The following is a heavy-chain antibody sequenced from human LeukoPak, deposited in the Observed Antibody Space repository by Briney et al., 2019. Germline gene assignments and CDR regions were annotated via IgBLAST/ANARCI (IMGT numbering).Heavy chain of an antibody. CDR1: GLTLSSNY. J-gene: IGHJ5*02. CDR3: ARERCRGGNCYRGGFDP. V-gene: IGHV3-53*01. CDR2: TYSGGST. Sequence: GGSLRLSCAASGLTLSSNYMSWVRQAPGKGLEWVSVTYSGGSTYYADSVTGRFTISRDSSKNTLYLQMDSLRAEDTGVYYCARERCRGGNCYRGGFDPWGQGTLVTVSS. D-gene: IGHD2-15*01.